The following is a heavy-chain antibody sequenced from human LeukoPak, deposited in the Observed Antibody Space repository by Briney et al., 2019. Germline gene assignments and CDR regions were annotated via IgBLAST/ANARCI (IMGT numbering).Heavy chain of an antibody. Sequence: PGGSLRLSCAASGFTFSSYGMNWVRQAPGKGLEWVSGISGGGGSTYYADCVEGGFTTSRENSKNTEYKRRNNLRGEDTAVYYCAEDDNYYDTTGLTFDIWGQGTMVTVSS. V-gene: IGHV3-23*01. J-gene: IGHJ3*02. CDR2: ISGGGGST. CDR3: AEDDNYYDTTGLTFDI. CDR1: GFTFSSYG. D-gene: IGHD3-22*01.